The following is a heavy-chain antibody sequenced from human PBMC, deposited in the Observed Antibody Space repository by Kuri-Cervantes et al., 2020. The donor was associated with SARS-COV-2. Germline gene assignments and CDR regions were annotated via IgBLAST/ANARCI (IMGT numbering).Heavy chain of an antibody. CDR1: GGGFSTSA. CDR2: IIPLFATP. J-gene: IGHJ4*02. D-gene: IGHD1-1*01. Sequence: SVKVSCKASGGGFSTSAINWVRQAPGQGLEWMGNIIPLFATPNYAQKFQGRVTITADELTSTVYMEFSSLRFQDTAVYYCARVQSATGTQFFFDYWAREPWSPSPQ. V-gene: IGHV1-69*13. CDR3: ARVQSATGTQFFFDY.